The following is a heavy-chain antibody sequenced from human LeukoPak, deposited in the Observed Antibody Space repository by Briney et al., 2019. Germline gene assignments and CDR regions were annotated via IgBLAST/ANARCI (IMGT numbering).Heavy chain of an antibody. J-gene: IGHJ4*02. V-gene: IGHV4-39*01. CDR3: ARLAYNGDYVNY. Sequence: SETLSLTCTVSGDSFSSSIYSWGWIRQPPGKGLEWIGSIYYSGSAYYNPSLKSRVIMSVDTSKNQFSLKLSSATAADTAVYYCARLAYNGDYVNYWGQGTLVTVST. CDR1: GDSFSSSIYS. CDR2: IYYSGSA. D-gene: IGHD4-17*01.